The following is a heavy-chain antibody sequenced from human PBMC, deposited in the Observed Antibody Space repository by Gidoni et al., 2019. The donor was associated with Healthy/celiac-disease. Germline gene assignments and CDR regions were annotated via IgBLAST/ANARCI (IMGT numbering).Heavy chain of an antibody. CDR2: ISYDGSNK. J-gene: IGHJ3*02. CDR1: FSSYG. CDR3: AKGGYDYVWGSYPSHFDI. V-gene: IGHV3-30*18. Sequence: FSSYGMHWVRQSPGKGLEWVAVISYDGSNKYYADSVKGRFTISRDNSKNTLYLQMNSLRAEDTAVYYCAKGGYDYVWGSYPSHFDIWGQGTMVTVSS. D-gene: IGHD3-16*01.